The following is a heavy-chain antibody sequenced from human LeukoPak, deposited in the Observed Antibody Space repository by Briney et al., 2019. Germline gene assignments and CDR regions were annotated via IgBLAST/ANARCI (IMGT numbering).Heavy chain of an antibody. V-gene: IGHV4-34*01. CDR1: DGSFSGYY. J-gene: IGHJ5*02. Sequence: KPSETLSLTCAVYDGSFSGYYCSWIRQPPGKGLEWIGEINHSGSANCNPSLKSRVTIFLDTSKNQFSLNLSSVTAADTAVYYCARATFDYGDYWFDPWGQGTLVTVSS. CDR2: INHSGSA. CDR3: ARATFDYGDYWFDP. D-gene: IGHD4-17*01.